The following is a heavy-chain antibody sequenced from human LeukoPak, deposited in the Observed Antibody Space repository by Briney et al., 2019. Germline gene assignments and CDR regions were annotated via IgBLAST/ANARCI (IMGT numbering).Heavy chain of an antibody. CDR3: ARGTHYGGNHFDY. CDR2: IYYSGST. CDR1: GGSISSYY. D-gene: IGHD4-23*01. V-gene: IGHV4-59*01. Sequence: SETLSLTCTVSGGSISSYYWSWLRQPPGKGLEWIGYIYYSGSTNYNPSLKSRVTISVDTSKNQFSLKLSSVTAADTAVYYCARGTHYGGNHFDYWGQGTLVTVSS. J-gene: IGHJ4*02.